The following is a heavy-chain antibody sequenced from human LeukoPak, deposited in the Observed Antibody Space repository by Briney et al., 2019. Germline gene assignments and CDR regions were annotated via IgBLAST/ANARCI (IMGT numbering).Heavy chain of an antibody. CDR2: VSGRGDST. Sequence: GSLRLSCVVSGFTFSTYSMNWVRQAPGKGLEWVSAVSGRGDSTYYADSVKGRFTISRDNSKNTLFLQMSTLRAEDTAVYYCAKRGAYFGGFDYWGQGTLVSVSS. D-gene: IGHD3-10*01. J-gene: IGHJ4*02. V-gene: IGHV3-23*01. CDR1: GFTFSTYS. CDR3: AKRGAYFGGFDY.